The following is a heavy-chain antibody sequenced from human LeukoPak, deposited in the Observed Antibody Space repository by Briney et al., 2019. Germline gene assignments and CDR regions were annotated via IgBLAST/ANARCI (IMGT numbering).Heavy chain of an antibody. CDR2: IGTRSNPI. CDR3: AREARGSGRDFDY. V-gene: IGHV3-11*01. CDR1: GFSFSDFY. J-gene: IGHJ4*02. D-gene: IGHD1-26*01. Sequence: PGGSLRLSCAASGFSFSDFYMSWIRQAPGMGLEWISYIGTRSNPIYYADSVKGRFAISRDDAKNSLYLQMNSLRDEDTAVYFCAREARGSGRDFDYWGQGILVTVSS.